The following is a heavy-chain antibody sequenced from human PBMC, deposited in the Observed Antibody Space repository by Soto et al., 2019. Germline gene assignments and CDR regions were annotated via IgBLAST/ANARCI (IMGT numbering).Heavy chain of an antibody. CDR3: ARDVGSYYNYYYGMDV. J-gene: IGHJ6*02. V-gene: IGHV1-69*01. D-gene: IGHD3-10*01. CDR2: IIPIFGTA. CDR1: GGTFSSYA. Sequence: QVQLVQSGAEVKKPGSSVKVFCKVSGGTFSSYAISWVRQAPGQGLEWMGGIIPIFGTANYAQKFQGRVTITADESTSTAYMELSSLRSEDTAVYYCARDVGSYYNYYYGMDVWGQGTTVTVSS.